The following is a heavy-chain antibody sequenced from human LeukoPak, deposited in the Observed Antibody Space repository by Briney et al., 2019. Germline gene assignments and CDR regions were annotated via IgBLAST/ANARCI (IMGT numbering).Heavy chain of an antibody. V-gene: IGHV3-48*01. CDR3: ARDTKYAFDN. CDR2: VGIDSGNT. J-gene: IGHJ4*02. CDR1: GFIFGDYS. D-gene: IGHD2-2*01. Sequence: PGGSLRPSCVASGFIFGDYSMNWVRQAPGKGLEWISYVGIDSGNTMYADSVKGRFTISGDKAKNSLYLQMNSLRVEDTAVYYCARDTKYAFDNWGQGTLVTVSS.